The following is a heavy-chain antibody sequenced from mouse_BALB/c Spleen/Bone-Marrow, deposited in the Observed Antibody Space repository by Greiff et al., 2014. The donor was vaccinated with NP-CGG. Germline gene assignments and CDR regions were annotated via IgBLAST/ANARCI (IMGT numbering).Heavy chain of an antibody. D-gene: IGHD1-2*01. V-gene: IGHV5-6-5*01. Sequence: EVQGVESGGGLVKPGESLKFSCAASGITVSSYTMSWVRQTPEKRLEWVASITGGGTTYYPDSVKGRFTISRDNARNILYLQVSSLMSEDTAIYYCARHYGYVDAMDYWGQGTSVTVSS. CDR2: ITGGGTT. CDR1: GITVSSYT. J-gene: IGHJ4*01. CDR3: ARHYGYVDAMDY.